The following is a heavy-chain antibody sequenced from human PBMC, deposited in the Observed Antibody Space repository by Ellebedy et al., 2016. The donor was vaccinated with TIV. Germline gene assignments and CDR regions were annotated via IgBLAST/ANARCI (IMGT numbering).Heavy chain of an antibody. CDR2: ISGSGGSP. D-gene: IGHD4-23*01. V-gene: IGHV3-23*01. Sequence: PGGSLRLSCAASGFTFSSYTINWVSQAPGKGLEWVSAISGSGGSPYYADSVKGRFTISRDNSEKTLYLQMNSLRAEDTAVYYCAKAGVFWYGGNDYWGQGSLVSVSS. CDR1: GFTFSSYT. J-gene: IGHJ4*02. CDR3: AKAGVFWYGGNDY.